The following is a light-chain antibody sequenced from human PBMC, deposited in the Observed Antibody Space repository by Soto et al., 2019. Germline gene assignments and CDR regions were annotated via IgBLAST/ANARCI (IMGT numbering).Light chain of an antibody. CDR3: GSWDSTLSAYV. CDR2: DDD. J-gene: IGLJ1*01. Sequence: QSVMSQPPSESAAPGQRVTISCSGSSSNIGGNSVSWYQQLPGTAPKLLIYDDDQRPSGIPDRFSGSKSGTSATLGITGFQTGDEADYYCGSWDSTLSAYVFGTGIKLTVL. CDR1: SSNIGGNS. V-gene: IGLV1-51*01.